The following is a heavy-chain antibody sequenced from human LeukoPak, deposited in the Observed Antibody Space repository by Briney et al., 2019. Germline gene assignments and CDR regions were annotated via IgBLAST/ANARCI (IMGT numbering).Heavy chain of an antibody. V-gene: IGHV3-30-3*01. CDR2: ISYDGNNK. CDR3: ARDRVQLWNYGMDV. Sequence: GRSLRLSCAASGFTFSSYAMHWVRQAPGKGLEWVAVISYDGNNKYYADSVKGRFTISRDNSKNTLYLQMNSLRAEDTAVYYCARDRVQLWNYGMDVWGQGTTVTVSS. CDR1: GFTFSSYA. J-gene: IGHJ6*02. D-gene: IGHD5-18*01.